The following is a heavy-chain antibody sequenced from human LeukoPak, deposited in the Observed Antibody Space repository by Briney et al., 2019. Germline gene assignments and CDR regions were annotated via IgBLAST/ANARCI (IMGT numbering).Heavy chain of an antibody. CDR3: ARKEGYSTSSSDY. Sequence: GGSLRLSCEAAGFTFSSHAMSWVRQAPGKGLEWVSGISGNGGSTYYADSVKGRLTISRDNSKNTMYMQMNSLRGEDTAIYYCARKEGYSTSSSDYWGQGTLVTVSS. CDR1: GFTFSSHA. CDR2: ISGNGGST. V-gene: IGHV3-23*01. D-gene: IGHD6-6*01. J-gene: IGHJ4*02.